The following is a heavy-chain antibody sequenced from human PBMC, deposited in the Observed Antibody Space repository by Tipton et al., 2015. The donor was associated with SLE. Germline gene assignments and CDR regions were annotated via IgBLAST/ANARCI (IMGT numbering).Heavy chain of an antibody. Sequence: TLSLTCAVYGGSFSGYYWSWIRQPPGKGLEWIGEINHSGSNNYNPSLKSRVTISVDTSKNQFSLKLSSVTAADTAVYYCARGRSDYGSGSYYGMDVWGQGTTVTVSS. D-gene: IGHD3-10*01. CDR1: GGSFSGYY. J-gene: IGHJ6*02. V-gene: IGHV4-34*01. CDR2: INHSGSN. CDR3: ARGRSDYGSGSYYGMDV.